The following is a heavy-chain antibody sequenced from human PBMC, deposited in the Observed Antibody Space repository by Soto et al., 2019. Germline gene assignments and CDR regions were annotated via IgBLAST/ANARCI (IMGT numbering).Heavy chain of an antibody. J-gene: IGHJ5*02. CDR2: IYWDDDK. Sequence: QITLKESGPPLVKPTQNLTLTCNFSGFSLTNKGVGVGWMRQPPRKALEWLGIIYWDDDKRYRPSLINSLTITKDTSKNHVVLTMTNVDTVDTATYYCAHLLANSVYDWRYDPWGQGTLVTVSS. D-gene: IGHD5-12*01. V-gene: IGHV2-5*02. CDR3: AHLLANSVYDWRYDP. CDR1: GFSLTNKGVG.